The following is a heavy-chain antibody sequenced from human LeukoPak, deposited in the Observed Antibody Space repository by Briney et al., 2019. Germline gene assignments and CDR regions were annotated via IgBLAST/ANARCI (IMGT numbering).Heavy chain of an antibody. Sequence: SLTLSLTCAISGDNVSRNTTAWNWIRQSPSRGLEWLGRTYYRSKWYYEYAVSVKGRITINPDTSRNQFSLQLNSVTPEDTAVYYCARGYYYTYWGQGTLVTVSS. CDR1: GDNVSRNTTA. V-gene: IGHV6-1*01. CDR3: ARGYYYTY. CDR2: TYYRSKWYY. J-gene: IGHJ4*02.